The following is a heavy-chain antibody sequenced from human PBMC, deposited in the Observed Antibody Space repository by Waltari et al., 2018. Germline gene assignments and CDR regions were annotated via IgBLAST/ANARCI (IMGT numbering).Heavy chain of an antibody. CDR1: GYSISSGYY. CDR3: ARRSYGDYLRD. Sequence: QVQLQESGPGLVKPSETLSLTCAVSGYSISSGYYWGWIRQPPGKGLEWIGSIYHSGSTDYNPSLKSRVTISVDTSKNQFSLKLSSVTAADTAVYYCARRSYGDYLRDWGQGTLVTVSS. J-gene: IGHJ4*02. D-gene: IGHD4-17*01. CDR2: IYHSGST. V-gene: IGHV4-38-2*01.